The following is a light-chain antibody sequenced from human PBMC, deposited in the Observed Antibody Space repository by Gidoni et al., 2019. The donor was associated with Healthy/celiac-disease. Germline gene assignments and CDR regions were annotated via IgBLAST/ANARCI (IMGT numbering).Light chain of an antibody. Sequence: QAALTQPASVSGSPGQSITISCTGTSSDVGSYNLGSCYQQHPGKAPKLMIYEGSKRPSGVSNRFSGSKSGNTASLTISGLQAEDEADYYCCSYAGSSPYVFGTGTKVTVL. CDR1: SSDVGSYNL. CDR3: CSYAGSSPYV. J-gene: IGLJ1*01. CDR2: EGS. V-gene: IGLV2-23*01.